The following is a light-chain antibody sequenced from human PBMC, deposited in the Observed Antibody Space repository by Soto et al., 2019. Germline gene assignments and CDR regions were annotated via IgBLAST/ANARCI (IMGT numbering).Light chain of an antibody. CDR1: QSVLYSSNNKNN. CDR3: QQYESTPPT. Sequence: DIVMTQSPDSLSVSLGERATINCKSSQSVLYSSNNKNNLAWYQQRPGQPTKLLIYWASTRESGVPDRFSGSGSGTDFTLTITSLQAEDVAVYYCQQYESTPPTFGQGTKLEIK. J-gene: IGKJ2*01. CDR2: WAS. V-gene: IGKV4-1*01.